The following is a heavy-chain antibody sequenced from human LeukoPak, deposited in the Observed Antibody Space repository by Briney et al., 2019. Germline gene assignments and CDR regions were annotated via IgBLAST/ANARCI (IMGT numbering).Heavy chain of an antibody. J-gene: IGHJ4*02. CDR2: IYDSGST. CDR3: ARGADSSGYYSIFSFDY. V-gene: IGHV4-59*07. Sequence: SHTLSLTRTVSLGSISIYYWNGVLQPPGKGLECIGYIYDSGSTNYNPSIKSRVTISVDTSKNPFSLKLSSVTATDTAVYYCARGADSSGYYSIFSFDYWGQGTLVTVSS. D-gene: IGHD3-22*01. CDR1: LGSISIYY.